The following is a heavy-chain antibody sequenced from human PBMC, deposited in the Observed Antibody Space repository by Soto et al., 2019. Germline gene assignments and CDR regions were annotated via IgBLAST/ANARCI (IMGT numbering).Heavy chain of an antibody. J-gene: IGHJ4*02. CDR1: GFTFSSYA. D-gene: IGHD2-2*01. Sequence: GSLRLSCAASGFTFSSYAMSWVRQAPGKGLEWVSAISGSGGSTYYADSVKGRFTISRDNSKNTLYLQMNSLRAEDTAVYYCAKVLKGSYVYCSSTSCSEFDYWGQGTLVTVSS. CDR2: ISGSGGST. CDR3: AKVLKGSYVYCSSTSCSEFDY. V-gene: IGHV3-23*01.